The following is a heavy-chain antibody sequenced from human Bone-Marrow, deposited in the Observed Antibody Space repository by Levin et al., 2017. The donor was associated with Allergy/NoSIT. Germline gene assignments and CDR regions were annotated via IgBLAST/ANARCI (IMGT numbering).Heavy chain of an antibody. CDR2: IHYSGIT. J-gene: IGHJ4*02. Sequence: KASVKVSCSVSVSGGSITTYYWSWIRQPPGKGLEWIGSIHYSGITNYNPSLKSRVTMSVDTSTKQFSLQLTSVTAAGTAVYYCAKDLGASGWEDWGQGTLVTVSS. CDR3: AKDLGASGWED. V-gene: IGHV4-59*01. CDR1: GGSITTYY. D-gene: IGHD6-19*01.